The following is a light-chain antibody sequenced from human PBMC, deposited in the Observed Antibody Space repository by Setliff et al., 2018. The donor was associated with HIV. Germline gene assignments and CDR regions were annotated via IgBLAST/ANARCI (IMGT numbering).Light chain of an antibody. CDR1: SSDVGGYNS. Sequence: QSVLTKPASVSGSPGQSITISCTGTSSDVGGYNSVSWYQHHPGKAPKLMICAVSNRPSGVSNRFSGSKSGNTASLTISGLQADDEADYYCSSYTSSSLYVFGTGTKGTVL. J-gene: IGLJ1*01. CDR2: AVS. CDR3: SSYTSSSLYV. V-gene: IGLV2-14*01.